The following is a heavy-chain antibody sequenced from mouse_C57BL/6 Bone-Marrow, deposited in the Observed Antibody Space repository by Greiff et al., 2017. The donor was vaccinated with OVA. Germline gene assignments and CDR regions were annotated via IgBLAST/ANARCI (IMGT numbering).Heavy chain of an antibody. V-gene: IGHV1-72*01. CDR2: IDPNSGGT. CDR3: YSNDEFPCWYFDV. CDR1: GYTFTSYW. J-gene: IGHJ1*03. D-gene: IGHD2-12*01. Sequence: VQLQQPGAELVKPGASVKLSCKASGYTFTSYWMHWVKQRPGRGLEWIGRIDPNSGGTKYNEKFKSKATLTVDKPSSTAYMQLSSLTAEDSAVYYCYSNDEFPCWYFDVWGTGTTVTVSS.